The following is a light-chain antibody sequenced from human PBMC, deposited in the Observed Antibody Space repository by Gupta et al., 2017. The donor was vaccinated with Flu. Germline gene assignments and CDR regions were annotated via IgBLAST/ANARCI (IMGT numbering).Light chain of an antibody. V-gene: IGKV4-1*01. CDR2: WAS. J-gene: IGKJ1*01. CDR1: QSLFYSSNNRNY. CDR3: QQYVNTPPWT. Sequence: LGERATINCRSSQSLFYSSNNRNYLAWFQQKPGQPPKLLFYWASTRESGVPDRFTDSGSETDFTLTISSRQAEDVAVYYCQQYVNTPPWTFGQGTKVEIK.